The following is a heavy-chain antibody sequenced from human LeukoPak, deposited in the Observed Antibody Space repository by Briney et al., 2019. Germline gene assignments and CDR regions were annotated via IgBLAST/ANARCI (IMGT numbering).Heavy chain of an antibody. J-gene: IGHJ4*02. Sequence: KDLEWVSGISWNSGSIGYADSVKARFTISRDNAKNSLYLQMNSLRAEDTALYYCAKASRPTVAGTEFDYWGQGTLVTVSS. CDR3: AKASRPTVAGTEFDY. D-gene: IGHD6-19*01. V-gene: IGHV3-9*01. CDR2: ISWNSGSI.